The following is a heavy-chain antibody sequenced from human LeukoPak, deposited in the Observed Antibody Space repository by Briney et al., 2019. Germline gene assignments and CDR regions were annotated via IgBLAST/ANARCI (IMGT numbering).Heavy chain of an antibody. D-gene: IGHD6-19*01. J-gene: IGHJ4*02. CDR2: ISNSGSST. CDR1: GFTFTTYG. V-gene: IGHV3-23*01. Sequence: GGSLRLSCAASGFTFTTYGMNWVRQAPGKGLEWISTISNSGSSTYYADSVKGRFTISRDNSKNTLYLQMNSLRVEDTAVYYCARGGSSGSTGDYWGQGTLVTVSS. CDR3: ARGGSSGSTGDY.